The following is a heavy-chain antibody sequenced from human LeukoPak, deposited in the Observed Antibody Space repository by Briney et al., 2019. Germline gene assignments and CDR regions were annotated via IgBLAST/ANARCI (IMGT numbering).Heavy chain of an antibody. V-gene: IGHV1-69*13. CDR1: GGTFSSYA. CDR2: IIPIFGTA. CDR3: AREAAAGTRWFDP. D-gene: IGHD6-13*01. Sequence: ASVKVSCKASGGTFSSYAISWVRQAPGQGLEWMGGIIPIFGTANYAQKFQGRVTITADESTSTAYMELSSLRSEDTAVYYCAREAAAGTRWFDPWGQGTLVTVSS. J-gene: IGHJ5*02.